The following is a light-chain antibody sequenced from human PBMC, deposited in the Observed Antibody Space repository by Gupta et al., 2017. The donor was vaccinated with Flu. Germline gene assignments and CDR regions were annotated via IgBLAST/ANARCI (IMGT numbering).Light chain of an antibody. CDR1: KNISSC. CDR2: DAS. V-gene: IGKV3-11*01. Sequence: AITCRASKNISSCYAWYQQKTGQAARHLMYDASNRATGIPARFSSGGAGTDFTLTISSLEPKDFAVYYCQQRSYWPPRFTFGPGTKVDIK. J-gene: IGKJ3*01. CDR3: QQRSYWPPRFT.